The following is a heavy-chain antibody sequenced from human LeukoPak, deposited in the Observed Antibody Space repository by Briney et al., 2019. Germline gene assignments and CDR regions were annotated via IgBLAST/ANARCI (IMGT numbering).Heavy chain of an antibody. J-gene: IGHJ4*02. Sequence: SETLSLTCTVSGGSISSGDYYWSWIRQPPGMGLEWIGYIYYSGSTYYNPSLKSRVTISVDTSKNQFSLKLSSVTAADTAVYYCASAGYSSSWYPLSWGQGTLVTVSS. V-gene: IGHV4-30-4*08. D-gene: IGHD6-13*01. CDR2: IYYSGST. CDR3: ASAGYSSSWYPLS. CDR1: GGSISSGDYY.